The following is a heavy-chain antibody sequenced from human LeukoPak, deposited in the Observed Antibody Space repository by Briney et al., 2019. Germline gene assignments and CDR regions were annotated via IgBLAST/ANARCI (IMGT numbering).Heavy chain of an antibody. CDR1: GYTLTELS. Sequence: ASVKVSCKVSGYTLTELSMHWARQAPGKGLEWMGGFDPEDGETIYAQKFQGRVTMTEDTSTDTAYMELSSLRSEDTAVYYCATAGYYDSSGNPFDYWGQGTLVTVSS. J-gene: IGHJ4*02. V-gene: IGHV1-24*01. CDR2: FDPEDGET. D-gene: IGHD3-22*01. CDR3: ATAGYYDSSGNPFDY.